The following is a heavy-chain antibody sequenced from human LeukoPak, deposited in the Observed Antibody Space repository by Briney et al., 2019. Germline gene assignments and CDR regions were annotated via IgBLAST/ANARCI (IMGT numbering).Heavy chain of an antibody. J-gene: IGHJ6*03. D-gene: IGHD6-13*01. CDR1: GFTFSSYA. CDR3: AKVRLSYSSRFRDMDV. V-gene: IGHV3-23*01. CDR2: ISGSGGST. Sequence: HPGGSLRLSCAASGFTFSSYAMSWVRQAPGKGLEWVSAISGSGGSTYYADSVKGRFTVSRDNSKNTLYLQMNSLRAEDTAVYYCAKVRLSYSSRFRDMDVWGKGTTVTVSS.